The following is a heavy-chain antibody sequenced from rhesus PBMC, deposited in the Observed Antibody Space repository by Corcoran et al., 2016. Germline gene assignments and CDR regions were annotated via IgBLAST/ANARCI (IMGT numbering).Heavy chain of an antibody. CDR2: NYGSSTST. CDR1: GGSISDSYR. CDR3: ERGGRQLEIVFDY. V-gene: IGHV4S10*01. D-gene: IGHD6-25*01. J-gene: IGHJ4*01. Sequence: QVQLQESGPGVVKPSETLSLTCAVSGGSISDSYRWSWIRQPPGKGLEWIGYNYGSSTSTNYNPSPKSRGPFTKAKSKTRFSVKLGSGTAADTAVYYCERGGRQLEIVFDYGGQGVLVTVSS.